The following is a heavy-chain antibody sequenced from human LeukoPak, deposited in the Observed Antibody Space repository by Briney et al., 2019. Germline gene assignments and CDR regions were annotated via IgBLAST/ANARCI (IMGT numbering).Heavy chain of an antibody. V-gene: IGHV5-51*01. J-gene: IGHJ4*02. CDR2: IYPDDSHT. Sequence: GESLKISCEGSGYRFATYWIGWVRQMPGKGLEWMGIIYPDDSHTRYSPSFQGQVTISADKSISTAYLQWSSLKASDTAMYYCARQMRHGYSYSDYWGQGTLVTVSS. CDR3: ARQMRHGYSYSDY. D-gene: IGHD5-18*01. CDR1: GYRFATYW.